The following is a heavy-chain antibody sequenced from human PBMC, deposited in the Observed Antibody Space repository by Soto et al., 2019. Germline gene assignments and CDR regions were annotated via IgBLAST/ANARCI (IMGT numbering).Heavy chain of an antibody. CDR3: AGDLLKLVQVIRYNWFDP. J-gene: IGHJ5*02. CDR2: IWYDGSNK. V-gene: IGHV3-33*01. CDR1: GFTFSSYG. Sequence: PGGSLRLSCAASGFTFSSYGMHWVRQAPGKGLEWVAVIWYDGSNKYYADSVKGRFTISRDNSKNTLYLQMNSLRAEDTAVYYCAGDLLKLVQVIRYNWFDPWGQGTLVTVSS. D-gene: IGHD6-13*01.